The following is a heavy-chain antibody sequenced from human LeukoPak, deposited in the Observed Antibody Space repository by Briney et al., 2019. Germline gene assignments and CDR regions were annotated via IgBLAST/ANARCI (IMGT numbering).Heavy chain of an antibody. CDR3: AKRKQWLETAVANDAFDI. CDR2: ISGSGGST. D-gene: IGHD6-19*01. V-gene: IGHV3-23*01. CDR1: GFTFSSYA. Sequence: RTGGSLRLSCAASGFTFSSYAMSWVRQAPGKGLEWVSAISGSGGSTYYADSVKGRFTISRDNSKNTLYLQMNSLRAEDTAVYYCAKRKQWLETAVANDAFDIWGQGTMVTVSS. J-gene: IGHJ3*02.